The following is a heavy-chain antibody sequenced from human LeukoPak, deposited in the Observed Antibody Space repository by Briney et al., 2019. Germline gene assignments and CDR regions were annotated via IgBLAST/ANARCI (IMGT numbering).Heavy chain of an antibody. Sequence: GGSLGLSCAASGFTFSSYSMNWVRQAPGKGLEWVSSISSSSSYIYYADSVKGRFTISRDNAKNSLYLQMNSLRAEDTAVYYCARGGYSYGYDWFDPWGQGTLVTVSS. D-gene: IGHD5-18*01. CDR1: GFTFSSYS. J-gene: IGHJ5*02. CDR2: ISSSSSYI. CDR3: ARGGYSYGYDWFDP. V-gene: IGHV3-21*01.